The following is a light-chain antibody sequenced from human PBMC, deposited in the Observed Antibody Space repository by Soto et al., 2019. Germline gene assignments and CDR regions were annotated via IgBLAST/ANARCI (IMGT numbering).Light chain of an antibody. CDR1: QTIGNY. Sequence: DIQMNQEPSSLPASVGDRVTITCRASQTIGNYLNWYQQRPGKAPNLLISAASTLQSGVPSRFSGSGSGTDFTLTITSLQPEDFATYYCQQSYNTPRTFGQGTKVDIK. J-gene: IGKJ1*01. V-gene: IGKV1-39*01. CDR2: AAS. CDR3: QQSYNTPRT.